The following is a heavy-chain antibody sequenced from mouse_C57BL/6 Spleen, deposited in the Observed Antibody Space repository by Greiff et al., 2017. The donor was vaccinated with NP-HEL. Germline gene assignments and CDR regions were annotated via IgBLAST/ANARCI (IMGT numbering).Heavy chain of an antibody. D-gene: IGHD1-1*01. J-gene: IGHJ3*01. CDR1: GFTFSDYG. CDR3: ARPDYGGFAY. Sequence: EVKLMESGGGLVKPGGSLKLSCAASGFTFSDYGMHWVRQAPEKGLEWVAYISSGSSTIYYADTVKGRFTISRDNAKNTMFLQMTSLRSEDTAMYYGARPDYGGFAYWGQGTLVTVSA. CDR2: ISSGSSTI. V-gene: IGHV5-17*01.